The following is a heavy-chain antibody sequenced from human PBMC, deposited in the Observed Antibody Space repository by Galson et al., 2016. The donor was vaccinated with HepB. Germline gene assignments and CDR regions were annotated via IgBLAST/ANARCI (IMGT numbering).Heavy chain of an antibody. CDR2: FSGYDSSA. CDR1: GFSVYV. D-gene: IGHD3-3*01. J-gene: IGHJ6*02. Sequence: LRLSCAASGFSVYVMSWVRQAPGKGLEWVATFSGYDSSAFYADSVKGRFTIARDSSKKTLFLQMNSLRVDDTARYFCAKDLHYEIARSSSDFWRGLARRQSAGDSDMDVWGQGTTVIVSS. CDR3: AKDLHYEIARSSSDFWRGLARRQSAGDSDMDV. V-gene: IGHV3-23*01.